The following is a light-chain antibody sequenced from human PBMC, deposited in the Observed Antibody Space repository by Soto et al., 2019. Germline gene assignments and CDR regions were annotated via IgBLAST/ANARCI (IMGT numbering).Light chain of an antibody. CDR3: QQSYSTPLT. CDR1: QSISNY. Sequence: DIQMTQSPSSLSASVGDRVTITCRASQSISNYLNWYQQKPGKAPKLLIYAASSLQSWVPSRFSGSGSGTAFTLTISSLQPEDFATYYCQQSYSTPLTFGGGTKMEIK. CDR2: AAS. V-gene: IGKV1-39*01. J-gene: IGKJ4*01.